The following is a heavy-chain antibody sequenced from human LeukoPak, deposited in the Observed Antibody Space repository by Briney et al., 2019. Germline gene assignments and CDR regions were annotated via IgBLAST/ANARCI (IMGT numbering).Heavy chain of an antibody. CDR3: ARIGAAGTRYYFDY. J-gene: IGHJ4*02. CDR1: GGSINSYY. CDR2: IYYSGSS. V-gene: IGHV4-59*01. Sequence: SETLSLTCTVSGGSINSYYWSWIRQPPGKGLEWIGYIYYSGSSNYNPSLKSRVTLSIDTSKNQFSLELTSVTAADTAVYYCARIGAAGTRYYFDYWSQGTLVTVSS. D-gene: IGHD6-13*01.